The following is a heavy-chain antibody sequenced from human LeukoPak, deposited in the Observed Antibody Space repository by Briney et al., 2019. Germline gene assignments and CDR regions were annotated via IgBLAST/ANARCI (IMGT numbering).Heavy chain of an antibody. V-gene: IGHV3-21*01. Sequence: GGSLRLSCAASGFPFSSYSMTWVRQAPGKGLEWVSFISSSSSYIYYADSVKGRFTISRDNAKNSLYLQMNSLRAEDTAVYYCARGTMFPHYFDYWGQGTLVTVSS. J-gene: IGHJ4*02. CDR3: ARGTMFPHYFDY. CDR2: ISSSSSYI. D-gene: IGHD3-10*02. CDR1: GFPFSSYS.